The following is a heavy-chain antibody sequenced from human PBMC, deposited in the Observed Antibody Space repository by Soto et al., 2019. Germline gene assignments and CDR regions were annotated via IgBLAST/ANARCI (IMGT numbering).Heavy chain of an antibody. CDR2: IYYSGST. D-gene: IGHD3-9*01. J-gene: IGHJ6*02. Sequence: QVQLQESGPGLVKPSQTLSLTCTVSGGSISSGGYYWSWIRQPPGKGLEWIGYIYYSGSTYYNPSLKSPLTISVDTSENRFSLQLSFVTAAETAVYYCATKSDDNYYYYGMDVWGQGTTVTVSS. V-gene: IGHV4-31*01. CDR1: GGSISSGGYY. CDR3: ATKSDDNYYYYGMDV.